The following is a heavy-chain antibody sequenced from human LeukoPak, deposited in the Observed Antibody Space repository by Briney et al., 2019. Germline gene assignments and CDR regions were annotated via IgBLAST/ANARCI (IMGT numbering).Heavy chain of an antibody. J-gene: IGHJ4*02. CDR2: MNPNSGVT. CDR1: GYTFTVNY. D-gene: IGHD2-2*01. V-gene: IGHV1-2*02. Sequence: ASVKVSCKPSGYTFTVNYLHWVRQAPGRGLEWVGWMNPNSGVTVYAQNFQGRVTMTRDTSISTAYMELSSLTSDDTAVYYCTRGAGTSWFDYWGQGGLVTVSS. CDR3: TRGAGTSWFDY.